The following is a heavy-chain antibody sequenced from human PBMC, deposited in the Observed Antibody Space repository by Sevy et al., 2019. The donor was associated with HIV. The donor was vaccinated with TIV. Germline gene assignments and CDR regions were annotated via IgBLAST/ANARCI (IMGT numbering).Heavy chain of an antibody. V-gene: IGHV3-48*03. CDR2: ISSSGSRI. D-gene: IGHD4-17*01. CDR1: GFSFSNYE. Sequence: GESLKISCAASGFSFSNYEMNWVRQAPGKGLEWISYISSSGSRIYYADSVRGRFIISRDNAKNSLYLQMSSLRAEDTAVYYCARDLPPSATTVAHFDSWGQGTLVTVSS. CDR3: ARDLPPSATTVAHFDS. J-gene: IGHJ4*02.